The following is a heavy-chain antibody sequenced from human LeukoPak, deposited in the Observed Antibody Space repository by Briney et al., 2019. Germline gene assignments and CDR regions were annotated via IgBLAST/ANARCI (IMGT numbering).Heavy chain of an antibody. Sequence: GGSLRLSCAASGFTFSGYWMHWVRQAPGKGLVWVSRINSDGSSTSYADSVKGRFTISRDNAKNSLYLQMNSLRTEDTAVYYCASDPPIDCSGGSCYPNWFDPWGQGTLVTVSS. D-gene: IGHD2-15*01. V-gene: IGHV3-74*01. CDR2: INSDGSST. CDR3: ASDPPIDCSGGSCYPNWFDP. J-gene: IGHJ5*02. CDR1: GFTFSGYW.